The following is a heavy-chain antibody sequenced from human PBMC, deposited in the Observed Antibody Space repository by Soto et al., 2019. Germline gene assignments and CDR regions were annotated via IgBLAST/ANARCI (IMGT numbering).Heavy chain of an antibody. CDR1: HGSISYYY. Sequence: PSPPLSVTCTVSHGSISYYYWSWIRKNPCKLLEWIGYVYYSGSSNYNPSLKTRVTISVDTSKNQLSLKLTSVTAADAAVYYCARSPGYTSGWYYFDYWGQGTLVTVSS. D-gene: IGHD6-19*01. J-gene: IGHJ4*02. V-gene: IGHV4-59*01. CDR3: ARSPGYTSGWYYFDY. CDR2: VYYSGSS.